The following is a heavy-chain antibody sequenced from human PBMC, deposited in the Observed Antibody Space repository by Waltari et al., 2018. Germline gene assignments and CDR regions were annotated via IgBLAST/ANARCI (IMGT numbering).Heavy chain of an antibody. CDR1: GGSIGRSNYY. CDR3: ARQDFWSGYYTIDY. V-gene: IGHV4-39*01. CDR2: TYHSGTT. Sequence: QLQLQESGPGLVKASETLSLTCTVSGGSIGRSNYYWGWIRQPPGKGLEWIGNTYHSGTTYYNPSLKSRVAISVDTSKNQFSLKVSSMTATDTAIYYCARQDFWSGYYTIDYWGQGTLVTVSS. J-gene: IGHJ4*02. D-gene: IGHD3-3*01.